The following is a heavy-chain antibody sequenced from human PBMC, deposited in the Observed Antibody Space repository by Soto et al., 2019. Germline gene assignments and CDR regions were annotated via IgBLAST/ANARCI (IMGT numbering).Heavy chain of an antibody. J-gene: IGHJ6*02. CDR3: ARDRRSVTTSGYYYGMDV. D-gene: IGHD4-4*01. CDR2: IYYSGST. V-gene: IGHV4-30-4*01. CDR1: GGSISSGDYY. Sequence: LSLTCTVSGGSISSGDYYWSWIRQPPGKGLEWIGYIYYSGSTYYNPSLKSRVTISVDTSKNQFSLKLSSVTAADTAVYYCARDRRSVTTSGYYYGMDVWGQGTTVTVS.